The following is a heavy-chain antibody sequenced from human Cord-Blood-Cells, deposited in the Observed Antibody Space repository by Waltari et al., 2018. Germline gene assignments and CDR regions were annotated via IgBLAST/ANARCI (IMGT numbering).Heavy chain of an antibody. CDR3: ARDSNPAEWQQLVLGFDP. J-gene: IGHJ5*02. CDR1: GYTFTGYY. Sequence: QVQLVQSGAEVKKPGASVKVSCKASGYTFTGYYMHWVRQAPGQGLEWMGWINPNSGGTNYAQKFQGWVTMTRDTSISTAYMELSRLRSDDTAVYYCARDSNPAEWQQLVLGFDPWGQGTLVTVSS. D-gene: IGHD6-13*01. CDR2: INPNSGGT. V-gene: IGHV1-2*04.